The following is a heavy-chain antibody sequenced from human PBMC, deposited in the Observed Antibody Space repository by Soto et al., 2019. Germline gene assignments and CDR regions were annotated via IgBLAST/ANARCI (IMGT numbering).Heavy chain of an antibody. Sequence: QVQLVQSGAEVRKPGASVKVSCKASGYTFTGDYVHWVRQAPGQGLEWMGWINPNTGGTNYAQKFQGRVTMTSDTSITTAYMELSRLRSDDAAVYYCASVAGSGSHDERRYWGQGTLVTVSS. D-gene: IGHD1-26*01. CDR3: ASVAGSGSHDERRY. CDR1: GYTFTGDY. J-gene: IGHJ4*02. V-gene: IGHV1-2*02. CDR2: INPNTGGT.